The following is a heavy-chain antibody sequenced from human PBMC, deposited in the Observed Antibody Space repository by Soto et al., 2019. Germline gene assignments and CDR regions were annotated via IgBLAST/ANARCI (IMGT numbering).Heavy chain of an antibody. D-gene: IGHD6-25*01. CDR1: GDSMTKYY. CDR2: IYTSGST. Sequence: QVQLQESGPGLVKPSETLSLTCTVSGDSMTKYYWSWIRQPAGKGLEWIGRIYTSGSTNYNPSLTSRVTMSIDTSNNHFSLKLKSVTAEDTAVYYCARKVGAAYYFDFWGQGALVTVSS. V-gene: IGHV4-4*07. CDR3: ARKVGAAYYFDF. J-gene: IGHJ4*02.